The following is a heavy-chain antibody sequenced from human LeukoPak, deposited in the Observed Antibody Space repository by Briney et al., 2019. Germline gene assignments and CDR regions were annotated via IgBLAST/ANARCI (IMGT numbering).Heavy chain of an antibody. CDR2: INPNSGGT. V-gene: IGHV1-2*02. J-gene: IGHJ4*02. Sequence: ASVKVSCKASGYTFTGYYMHWVRQAPGQGLEWMGWINPNSGGTNYAQKFQGRVTMTRDTSISTAYMELSSLRSEDTAVYYCARTYGSGSYYKYYFDYWGQGTLVTASS. CDR1: GYTFTGYY. CDR3: ARTYGSGSYYKYYFDY. D-gene: IGHD3-10*01.